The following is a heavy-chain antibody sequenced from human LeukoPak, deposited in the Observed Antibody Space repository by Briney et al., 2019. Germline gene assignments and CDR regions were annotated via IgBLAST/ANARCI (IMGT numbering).Heavy chain of an antibody. CDR3: ARDHDYGPDY. CDR2: IKPDSGAT. V-gene: IGHV1-2*02. D-gene: IGHD4/OR15-4a*01. Sequence: GASLKVSCKASGYTFTVHYLHWLRQAPGQGPEWMGWIKPDSGATNFAQNFQGRVTMTSDTSINTAYMELSSLTSDDTAMYYCARDHDYGPDYWGQGTLVTVSA. J-gene: IGHJ4*02. CDR1: GYTFTVHY.